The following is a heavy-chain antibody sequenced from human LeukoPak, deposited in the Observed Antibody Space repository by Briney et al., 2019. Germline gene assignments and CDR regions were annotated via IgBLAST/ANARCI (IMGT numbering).Heavy chain of an antibody. V-gene: IGHV3-33*01. CDR3: ARGESGSYVGPFDY. CDR1: GFTFSSYG. D-gene: IGHD1-26*01. Sequence: GGSLRLSCAASGFTFSSYGMHWVRQAPGKGLEWVAVIWYDGSNKYYADSVKGRFTISRDNSKNTLYLQMNSLRAEDTAVYYCARGESGSYVGPFDYWGQGTLVTVSS. CDR2: IWYDGSNK. J-gene: IGHJ4*02.